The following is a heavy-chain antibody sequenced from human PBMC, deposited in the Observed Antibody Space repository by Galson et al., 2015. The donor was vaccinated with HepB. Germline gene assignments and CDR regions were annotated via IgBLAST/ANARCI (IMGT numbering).Heavy chain of an antibody. CDR3: ARSLRVVRGVIPYYYYYYGMDV. Sequence: SGAEVTKPGESLKISCKGSGYSFTSYWIGWVRQMPGKGLEWMGIIYPGDSDTRYSPSFQGQVTISADKSISTAYLPWSSLKASDTAMYYCARSLRVVRGVIPYYYYYYGMDVWGQGTTVTVSS. CDR1: GYSFTSYW. D-gene: IGHD3-10*01. V-gene: IGHV5-51*01. J-gene: IGHJ6*02. CDR2: IYPGDSDT.